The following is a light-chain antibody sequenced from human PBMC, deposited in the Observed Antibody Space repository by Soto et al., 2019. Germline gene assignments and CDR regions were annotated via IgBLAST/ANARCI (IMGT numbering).Light chain of an antibody. CDR1: QSISSY. CDR3: QKYDNIPLT. Sequence: ETHITQCLSSLSASVGDRVTITCVASQSISSYLNWYQQKPGKAPKLLIYDTSTLETGVPSRFSGSGSGTHFTFTISSLQPEDIATYYCQKYDNIPLTFGGGTKVDI. J-gene: IGKJ4*01. CDR2: DTS. V-gene: IGKV1-33*01.